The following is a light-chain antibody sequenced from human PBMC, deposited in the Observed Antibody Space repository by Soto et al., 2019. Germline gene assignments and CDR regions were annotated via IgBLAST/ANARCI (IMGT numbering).Light chain of an antibody. CDR2: GAS. CDR1: QSVTSGY. J-gene: IGKJ5*01. CDR3: QHYSSSPPAFT. V-gene: IGKV3-20*01. Sequence: EIVLTQSPGTLSLSPGERATLSCRASQSVTSGYLAWYQQQPNQAPRLLIYGASYRATGIPDRFSGGGSGTEFTLTISRLEPEDFAVYYCQHYSSSPPAFTFGQGTRLEIK.